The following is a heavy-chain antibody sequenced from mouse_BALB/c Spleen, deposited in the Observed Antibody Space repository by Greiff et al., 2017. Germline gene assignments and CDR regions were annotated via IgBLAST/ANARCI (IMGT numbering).Heavy chain of an antibody. Sequence: QVQLQQPGAELVRPGASVKLSCKASGYTFTSYWINWVKQRPGQGLEWIGNIYPSDSYTNYNQKFKDKATLTVDKSSSTAYMQLSSPTSEDSAVYYGTRKKYGNPYAMDYWGQGTSVTVSS. CDR2: IYPSDSYT. J-gene: IGHJ4*01. CDR1: GYTFTSYW. CDR3: TRKKYGNPYAMDY. D-gene: IGHD2-10*02. V-gene: IGHV1-69*02.